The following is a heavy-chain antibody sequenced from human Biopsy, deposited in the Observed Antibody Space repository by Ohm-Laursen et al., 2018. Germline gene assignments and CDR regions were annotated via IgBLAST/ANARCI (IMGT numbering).Heavy chain of an antibody. CDR3: AKGQAPDGYNYAFDI. Sequence: SLRLSCAASGFNLDDFAMHWVRQTPGKGLEWVSGISWNSGRIAYADSVKGRFTISRDNAKNSLYLQMNSLRAEDTALYYCAKGQAPDGYNYAFDIWGQGTMLTVSS. CDR1: GFNLDDFA. CDR2: ISWNSGRI. D-gene: IGHD5-24*01. V-gene: IGHV3-9*01. J-gene: IGHJ3*02.